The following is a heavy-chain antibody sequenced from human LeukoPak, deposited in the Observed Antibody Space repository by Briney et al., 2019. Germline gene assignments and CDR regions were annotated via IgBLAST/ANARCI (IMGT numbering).Heavy chain of an antibody. D-gene: IGHD6-19*01. J-gene: IGHJ4*02. CDR2: ISGSGGST. V-gene: IGHV3-23*01. CDR3: ARDLIPGIAVAGTMSY. Sequence: GGSLRLSCAASGFTFSSYAMSWVRQAPGKWLEWVSAISGSGGSTYYADSVKGRFTISRDNSKNTLYLQMNSLRAEDTAVYYCARDLIPGIAVAGTMSYWGQGTLVTVSS. CDR1: GFTFSSYA.